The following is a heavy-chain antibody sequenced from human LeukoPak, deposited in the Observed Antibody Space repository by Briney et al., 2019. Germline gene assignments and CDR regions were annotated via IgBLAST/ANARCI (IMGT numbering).Heavy chain of an antibody. CDR3: ARDPGGYDYYYYGMDV. J-gene: IGHJ6*02. CDR1: GGSISSSYY. CDR2: IYYSGST. D-gene: IGHD5-12*01. Sequence: SETLSLTCSVSGGSISSSYYWGWIRQPPGKGLEWIGSIYYSGSTHYNPSLKSRVTISVDTSKNQFSLKLSSVTAADTAVYYCARDPGGYDYYYYGMDVWGQGTTVTVSS. V-gene: IGHV4-39*07.